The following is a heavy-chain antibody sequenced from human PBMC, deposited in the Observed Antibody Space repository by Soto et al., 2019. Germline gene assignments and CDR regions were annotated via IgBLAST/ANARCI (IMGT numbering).Heavy chain of an antibody. CDR2: ISAYNGNT. J-gene: IGHJ6*02. Sequence: SVKVACNASGYSFTGYGISWVRQAPGQGLEWMGWISAYNGNTNYAQKLQGRVTMTTDTSTSTAYMELRSLRYDDTAVYYCARLEAPYKYGMDVWGQGTTVTVSS. D-gene: IGHD1-20*01. V-gene: IGHV1-18*01. CDR1: GYSFTGYG. CDR3: ARLEAPYKYGMDV.